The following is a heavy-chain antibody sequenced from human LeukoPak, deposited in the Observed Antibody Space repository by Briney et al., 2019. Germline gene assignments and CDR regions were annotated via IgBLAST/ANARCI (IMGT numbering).Heavy chain of an antibody. J-gene: IGHJ3*02. D-gene: IGHD6-13*01. Sequence: GGSLRLSCAASGFTFSSYAMSWVRQAPGKGLKWVSAISGSGGSTYYADSVKGRFTISRDNSKNTLYLQMNSLRAEDTAVYYCARDRNAWYGAFDIWGQGTMVTVSS. CDR3: ARDRNAWYGAFDI. CDR1: GFTFSSYA. CDR2: ISGSGGST. V-gene: IGHV3-23*01.